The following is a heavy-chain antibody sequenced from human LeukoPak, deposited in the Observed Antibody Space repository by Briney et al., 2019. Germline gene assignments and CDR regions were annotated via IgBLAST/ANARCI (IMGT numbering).Heavy chain of an antibody. D-gene: IGHD3-3*01. Sequence: SETLSLTCTVSGGSISSSSYYWGWIRQPPGKGLEWIGSIYYSGSTYYNPSLKSRVTISVDTSKNQFSLKLSSVTAADTAVYYCARVDFWSGYYGNYYYYMDVWGKGTTVTVSS. V-gene: IGHV4-39*01. CDR3: ARVDFWSGYYGNYYYYMDV. J-gene: IGHJ6*03. CDR1: GGSISSSSYY. CDR2: IYYSGST.